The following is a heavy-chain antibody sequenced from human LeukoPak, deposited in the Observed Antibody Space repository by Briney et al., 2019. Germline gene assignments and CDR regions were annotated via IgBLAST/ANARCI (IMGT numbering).Heavy chain of an antibody. CDR3: ARQPDSSSFDY. CDR1: GGSISSSSYY. Sequence: SETLSLTCTASGGSISSSSYYWGWIRQPPGKGLEWIGSIYYSGSTYYNPSLKSRVTISVDTSKNQFSLKLSSVTAADTAVYYCARQPDSSSFDYWGQGTLVTVSS. V-gene: IGHV4-39*01. J-gene: IGHJ4*02. CDR2: IYYSGST. D-gene: IGHD3-22*01.